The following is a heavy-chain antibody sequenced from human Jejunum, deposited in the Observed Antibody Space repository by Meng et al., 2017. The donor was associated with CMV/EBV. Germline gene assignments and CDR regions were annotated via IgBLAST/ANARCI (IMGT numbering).Heavy chain of an antibody. D-gene: IGHD2-2*02. CDR1: YHFSSSD. CDR3: ARGSAAIRLGGNFDY. Sequence: YHFSSSDINWVRQATGQGLEWMGWMNANTGNTGYAQKFQGRVTMTRNTAITTAYMELSSLRSEDTAIYYCARGSAAIRLGGNFDYWGQGTLVTVSS. J-gene: IGHJ4*02. CDR2: MNANTGNT. V-gene: IGHV1-8*01.